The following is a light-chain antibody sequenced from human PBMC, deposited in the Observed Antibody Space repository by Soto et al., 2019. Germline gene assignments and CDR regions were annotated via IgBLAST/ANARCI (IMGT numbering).Light chain of an antibody. CDR3: QQYYSAPRT. CDR2: GAS. V-gene: IGKV1-39*01. Sequence: IQLTQSPSSLSASVGDRVTVTCRASQNINIYLNWYQQKPGKAPTLLIYGASSLQSGVPSRFSGGGSRPDFTLTISSLQAEDVALYYCQQYYSAPRTFGQGTKVEIK. CDR1: QNINIY. J-gene: IGKJ1*01.